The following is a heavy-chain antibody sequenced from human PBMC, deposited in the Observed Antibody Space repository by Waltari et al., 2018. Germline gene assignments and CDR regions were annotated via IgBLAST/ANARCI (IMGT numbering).Heavy chain of an antibody. J-gene: IGHJ6*02. Sequence: QVQLVQSGAEVKKPGASVKVSCKASGYTFTGYYIHWVRQAPGQGLEGMGWITPNSGGTNYAQKFQGRVTMTRDTSISTVYMELSRLRSDDTAVYYCARDAYHYFGMDVWGQGTTVTVSS. CDR2: ITPNSGGT. CDR3: ARDAYHYFGMDV. CDR1: GYTFTGYY. V-gene: IGHV1-2*02.